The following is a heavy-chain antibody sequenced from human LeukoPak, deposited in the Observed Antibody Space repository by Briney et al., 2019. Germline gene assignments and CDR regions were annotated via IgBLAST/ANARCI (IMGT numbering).Heavy chain of an antibody. V-gene: IGHV1-8*01. J-gene: IGHJ5*02. D-gene: IGHD3-10*01. CDR2: MNPNSGNT. Sequence: ASVKVSCKASGFTFTSYDINWVRQASGQGLEWMGWMNPNSGNTGYAQKFQGRVTMTRDTSISTAYMELRGLRSEDTAVYYCVRDGEGVAISVNYWFDPWGQGTLVTVSS. CDR1: GFTFTSYD. CDR3: VRDGEGVAISVNYWFDP.